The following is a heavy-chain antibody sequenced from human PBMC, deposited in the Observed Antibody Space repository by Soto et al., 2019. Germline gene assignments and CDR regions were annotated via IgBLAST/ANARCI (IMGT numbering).Heavy chain of an antibody. J-gene: IGHJ4*02. CDR3: ARGDTAMAPYYFDY. CDR2: IYPGDSET. D-gene: IGHD5-18*01. CDR1: VYSFTIYW. V-gene: IGHV5-51*01. Sequence: GESLKSSCKGSVYSFTIYWIAWVRQMAGKGLEGMGIIYPGDSETRYSPSFQGQVTISADKSINTAYLQWSSLRASDTAMYYCARGDTAMAPYYFDYWGQGTLVTASS.